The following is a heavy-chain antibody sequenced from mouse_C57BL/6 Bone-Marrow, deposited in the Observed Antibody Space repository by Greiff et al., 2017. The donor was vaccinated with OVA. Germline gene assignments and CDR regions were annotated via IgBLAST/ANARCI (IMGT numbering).Heavy chain of an antibody. V-gene: IGHV5-12-1*01. CDR1: GFAFSSYD. CDR2: ISSGGGST. D-gene: IGHD2-14*01. Sequence: EVNVVESGGGLVKPGGSLKLSCAASGFAFSSYDMSWVRQTPEKRLEWVAYISSGGGSTYYPDTVKGRFTISRDNAKNTLYLQMSSLKSEDTAMYYCRYDVAYWGQGTLVTVSA. CDR3: RYDVAY. J-gene: IGHJ3*01.